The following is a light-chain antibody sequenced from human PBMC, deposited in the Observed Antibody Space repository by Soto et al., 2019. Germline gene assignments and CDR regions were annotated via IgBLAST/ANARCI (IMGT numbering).Light chain of an antibody. V-gene: IGKV1-5*01. Sequence: DIQMTQSPSTLSASVGDTVTITCRASQSISIWLAWYQQKPGKAPNLLIHSASSLEGGVPSRFSGSASGTEFTLTISSLQPADFATYYCQQYNSFSRTFGQGTKVDIK. J-gene: IGKJ1*01. CDR2: SAS. CDR3: QQYNSFSRT. CDR1: QSISIW.